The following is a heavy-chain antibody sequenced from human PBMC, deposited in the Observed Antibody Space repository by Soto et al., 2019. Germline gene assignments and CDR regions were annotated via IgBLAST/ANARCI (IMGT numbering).Heavy chain of an antibody. D-gene: IGHD5-18*01. Sequence: GGSLRLSCAASGFTFSSYAMSRVRQAPGKGLEWVSAISGSGGSTYYADSVKGRFTTSRDNAKNTLYLQMNSLRAEDTTVYYCARDPGGYNNAPGYYFDYWGQGTLVTVSS. V-gene: IGHV3-23*01. CDR2: ISGSGGST. CDR3: ARDPGGYNNAPGYYFDY. J-gene: IGHJ4*02. CDR1: GFTFSSYA.